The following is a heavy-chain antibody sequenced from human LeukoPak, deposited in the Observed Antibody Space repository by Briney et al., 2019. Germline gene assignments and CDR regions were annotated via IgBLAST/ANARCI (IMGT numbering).Heavy chain of an antibody. J-gene: IGHJ6*03. V-gene: IGHV4-34*01. CDR1: GFTFSRHG. D-gene: IGHD6-19*01. CDR2: INHSGST. CDR3: ARCYSSGWGTRYYYYMDV. Sequence: GSLRLSCAASGFTFSRHGMNWVRQPPGKGLEWIGEINHSGSTNYNPSLKSRVTISVDTSKNQFSLKLSSVTAADTAVYYCARCYSSGWGTRYYYYMDVWGKGTTVTISS.